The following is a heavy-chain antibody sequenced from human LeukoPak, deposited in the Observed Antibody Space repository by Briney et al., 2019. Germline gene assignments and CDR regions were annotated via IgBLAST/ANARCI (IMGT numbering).Heavy chain of an antibody. Sequence: GASVKVSCKASGYTLTGYYMHWVRQAPGQGLGWMGWINPNSGGTNYAQKFQGRVTMTKAPSISTAYMELSRLTSDDTAVYYCARGHTASGYYSSTTRWFDPWGQGTLVTVSS. CDR3: ARGHTASGYYSSTTRWFDP. J-gene: IGHJ5*02. D-gene: IGHD3-3*01. CDR1: GYTLTGYY. V-gene: IGHV1-2*02. CDR2: INPNSGGT.